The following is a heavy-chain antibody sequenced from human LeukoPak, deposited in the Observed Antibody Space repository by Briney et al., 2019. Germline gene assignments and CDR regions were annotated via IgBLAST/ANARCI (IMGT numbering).Heavy chain of an antibody. V-gene: IGHV4-4*07. D-gene: IGHD4-17*01. CDR3: ARDIAPTVTTIYYYYYMDV. CDR1: GGSINSY. Sequence: SVTLSLTCTVSGGSINSYWSWMRQPAGKGLEWIGRIYTSGSTNYNPSLRSRVTMSVDTSKNQFSLKLSSVTAADTAVYYCARDIAPTVTTIYYYYYMDVWGKGTTVTISS. CDR2: IYTSGST. J-gene: IGHJ6*03.